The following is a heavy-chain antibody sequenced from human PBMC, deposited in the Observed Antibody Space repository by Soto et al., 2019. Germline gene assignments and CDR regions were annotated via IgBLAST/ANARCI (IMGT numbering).Heavy chain of an antibody. J-gene: IGHJ5*02. D-gene: IGHD2-2*01. V-gene: IGHV1-18*01. CDR1: GYTFSNYG. Sequence: QVQLVQSGGEVKRPGASVKVSCKTSGYTFSNYGITWVRQAAGQPLEWLGWISLYSDGTNYAQKFQGRVSMTTDTSTTTAYMELRSLRSDDTAVYYGARVVPGAEAWFGPWGQGTLVTVSS. CDR2: ISLYSDGT. CDR3: ARVVPGAEAWFGP.